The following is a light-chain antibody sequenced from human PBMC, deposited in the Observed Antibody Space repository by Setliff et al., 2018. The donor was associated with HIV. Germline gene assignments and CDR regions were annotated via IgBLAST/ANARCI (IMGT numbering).Light chain of an antibody. J-gene: IGLJ1*01. CDR1: SRDVGGSNH. CDR3: SSYTSSTPLYV. V-gene: IGLV2-14*03. CDR2: DVS. Sequence: QSALAQPASVSGSPGQSITISCTGTSRDVGGSNHVSWYQQHPGKAPKLMIYDVSNRPSGVSNRFSGSKSGNAASLTISGLQAEDEADYYCSSYTSSTPLYVFGTGTKGTV.